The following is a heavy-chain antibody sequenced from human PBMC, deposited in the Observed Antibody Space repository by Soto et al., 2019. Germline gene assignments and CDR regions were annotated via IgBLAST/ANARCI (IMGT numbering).Heavy chain of an antibody. CDR2: ISGYNGYT. CDR3: ARVSDYSHTDADIDY. CDR1: GYNFNTYG. J-gene: IGHJ4*02. V-gene: IGHV1-18*01. D-gene: IGHD3-16*01. Sequence: QVQLMQSGAEVRRPGTSMRISCTTSGYNFNTYGIIWVRQAPGQGLEWMGWISGYNGYTKYAQNFEDRVTLSTDPSTSTAFLELRNLRSGDTALYFCARVSDYSHTDADIDYWGQGTLVTVSS.